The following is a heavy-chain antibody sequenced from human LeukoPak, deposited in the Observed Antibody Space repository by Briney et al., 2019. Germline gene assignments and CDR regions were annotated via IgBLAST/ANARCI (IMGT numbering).Heavy chain of an antibody. Sequence: GSLRLSCAASGFTFSSYAMHWVRQAPGKGLEWVAVISYDGSNKYYADSVKGRFTISRDNSKNTLYLQMNSLRSDDTAVYYCARGADYYGSGSPYYYFDYWGQGTLVTVSS. CDR3: ARGADYYGSGSPYYYFDY. V-gene: IGHV3-30*04. CDR2: ISYDGSNK. CDR1: GFTFSSYA. D-gene: IGHD3-10*01. J-gene: IGHJ4*02.